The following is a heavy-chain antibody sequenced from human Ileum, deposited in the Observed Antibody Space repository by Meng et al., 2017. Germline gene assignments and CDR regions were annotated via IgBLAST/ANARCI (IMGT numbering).Heavy chain of an antibody. CDR1: GDSVTSESGA. Sequence: QVQLKQSGPGLAKPSETLSVTWASAGDSVTSESGAWNWIRQSPSRGREGRRRTFYRYKWNDDFAESVKSRITITTDTSKNQFSLQLNSVTPEDTAVYYCARGWYSSGFHSWCQGTLVTVSS. CDR3: ARGWYSSGFHS. J-gene: IGHJ4*02. V-gene: IGHV6-1*01. CDR2: TFYRYKWND. D-gene: IGHD6-19*01.